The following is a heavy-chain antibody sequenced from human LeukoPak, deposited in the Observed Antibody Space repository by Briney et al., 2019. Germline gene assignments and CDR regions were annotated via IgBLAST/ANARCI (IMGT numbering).Heavy chain of an antibody. V-gene: IGHV4-59*06. Sequence: PSETLSLTCTVSGSSISSYYWRWIRQHPGKGLEWIGYIYYSGSTYYNPFLKSRVTISVDTSKNQFSLKLSSVTAADTAVYYCARASPSSSSPFDYWGQGTLVTVSS. D-gene: IGHD6-6*01. CDR2: IYYSGST. CDR3: ARASPSSSSPFDY. J-gene: IGHJ4*02. CDR1: GSSISSYY.